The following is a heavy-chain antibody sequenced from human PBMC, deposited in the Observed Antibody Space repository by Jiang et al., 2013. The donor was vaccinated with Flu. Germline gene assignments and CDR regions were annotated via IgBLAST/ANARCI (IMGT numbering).Heavy chain of an antibody. D-gene: IGHD5-12*01. V-gene: IGHV4-38-2*02. CDR2: IYHSGST. J-gene: IGHJ5*02. CDR3: ARDGYIGSWDTLFSNWFDP. Sequence: GSGLVKPSETLSLTCDVSAFSISSGYFWGWIRQPPGKGLEWIGSIYHSGSTYYNPSLKSRVTISVDTSKNQFYLKLSSVTAADTAVYYCARDGYIGSWDTLFSNWFDPWGQGTLVTV. CDR1: AFSISSGYF.